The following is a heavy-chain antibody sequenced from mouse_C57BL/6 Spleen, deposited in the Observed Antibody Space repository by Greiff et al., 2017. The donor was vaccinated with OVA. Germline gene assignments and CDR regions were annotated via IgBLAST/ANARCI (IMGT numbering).Heavy chain of an antibody. CDR3: ARKGSTMITRWYFDV. CDR1: GYTFTDYN. V-gene: IGHV1-18*01. J-gene: IGHJ1*03. Sequence: DVQLQESGPELVKPGASVKIPCKASGYTFTDYNMDWVKQSHGKSLEWIGDINPNNGGTIYNQKFKGKATLTVDKSSSTAYMELRSLTSEDTAVYYCARKGSTMITRWYFDVWGTGTTVTVSS. CDR2: INPNNGGT. D-gene: IGHD2-4*01.